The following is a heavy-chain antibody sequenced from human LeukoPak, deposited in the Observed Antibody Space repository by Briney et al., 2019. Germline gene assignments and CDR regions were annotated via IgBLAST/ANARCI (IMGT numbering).Heavy chain of an antibody. V-gene: IGHV1-45*02. CDR2: ITPFNGNT. CDR3: ARHSVGNPYGMDV. J-gene: IGHJ6*02. CDR1: GYTFTYRY. D-gene: IGHD1-26*01. Sequence: SVKVSCKASGYTFTYRYLHWVRQAPGQALEWMGWITPFNGNTNYAQKFQDRVTITRDRSMSTAYMELSSLRSEDTAMYYCARHSVGNPYGMDVWGQGTTVTVSS.